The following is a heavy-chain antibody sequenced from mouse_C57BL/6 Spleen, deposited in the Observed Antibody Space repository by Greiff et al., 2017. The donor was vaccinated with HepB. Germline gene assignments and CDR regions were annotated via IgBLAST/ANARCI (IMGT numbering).Heavy chain of an antibody. CDR2: FYPGSGSI. V-gene: IGHV1-62-2*01. CDR1: GYTFTEYT. J-gene: IGHJ4*01. CDR3: ARHEGYYYGSSFYAMDY. Sequence: VQLQQSGAELVKPGASVKLSCKASGYTFTEYTIHWVKQRSGQGLEWIGWFYPGSGSIKYNEKFKDKATLTADKSSSTVYMELSRLTSEDSAVYFCARHEGYYYGSSFYAMDYWGQGTSVTVAS. D-gene: IGHD1-1*01.